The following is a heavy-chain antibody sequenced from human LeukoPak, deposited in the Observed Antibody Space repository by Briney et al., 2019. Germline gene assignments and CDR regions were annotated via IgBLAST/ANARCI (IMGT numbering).Heavy chain of an antibody. Sequence: SETLSLTCTVSGGSISSSSYYWGWIRQPPGKGLEWIGSIYYSGSTYYNPSLKSRVTISVDTSKNQFSLKLSSVTAADTAVYYWGGERASNSYWDVGGKGPRAPVS. CDR3: GGERASNSYWDV. J-gene: IGHJ6*03. CDR2: IYYSGST. CDR1: GGSISSSSYY. V-gene: IGHV4-39*07.